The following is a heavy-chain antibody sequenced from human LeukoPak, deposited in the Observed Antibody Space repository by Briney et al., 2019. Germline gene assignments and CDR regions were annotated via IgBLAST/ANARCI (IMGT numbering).Heavy chain of an antibody. CDR3: VRDGMNYTSRDKVVFYI. CDR2: ISIIGVDT. D-gene: IGHD1-7*01. V-gene: IGHV3-23*01. J-gene: IGHJ3*02. CDR1: GFSAINYG. Sequence: GGALRLSCAASGFSAINYGLCGGRRPPGGGVDWVSGISIIGVDTHYVDSVTGRFTISRDKSKSTMFLQMNSLRAEDTAVYYCVRDGMNYTSRDKVVFYIWGEGTMVSVSS.